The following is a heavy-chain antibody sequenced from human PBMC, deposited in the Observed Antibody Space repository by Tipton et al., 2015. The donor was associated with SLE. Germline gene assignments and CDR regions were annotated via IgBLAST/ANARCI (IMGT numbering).Heavy chain of an antibody. CDR1: GGSFSGDY. CDR2: IYYSGST. J-gene: IGHJ3*02. Sequence: TLSLTCAVYGGSFSGDYWSWIRQPPGKGLEWIGSIYYSGSTYYNPSLKSRVTISVDTSKNQFSLKLSSVTAADTAVYYCASPYQPRVWLRLGDAFDIWGQGTMVTVSS. CDR3: ASPYQPRVWLRLGDAFDI. V-gene: IGHV4-34*01. D-gene: IGHD5-12*01.